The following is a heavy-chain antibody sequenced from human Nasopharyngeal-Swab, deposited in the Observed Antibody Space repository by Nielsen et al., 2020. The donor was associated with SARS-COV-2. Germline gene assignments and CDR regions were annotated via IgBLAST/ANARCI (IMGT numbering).Heavy chain of an antibody. V-gene: IGHV3-23*01. Sequence: GESLKISCAASGFTFSSYAMSWVRQAPGKGLEWVSAISGSGGSTYYADSVKGRFTISRDNSKNTLYLQMNSLRAEDTAVYYCAKESVSKPYYYDSSDYYFDYWGQGTLVTVSS. J-gene: IGHJ4*02. D-gene: IGHD3-22*01. CDR2: ISGSGGST. CDR1: GFTFSSYA. CDR3: AKESVSKPYYYDSSDYYFDY.